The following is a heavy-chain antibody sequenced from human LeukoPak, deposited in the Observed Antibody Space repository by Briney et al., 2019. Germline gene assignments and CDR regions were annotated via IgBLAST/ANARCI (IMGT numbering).Heavy chain of an antibody. CDR2: ISAYNGNT. CDR1: GYTFTSYG. CDR3: ARDTQGETYYYDSSGRFRY. V-gene: IGHV1-18*01. Sequence: ASVKVSCEAPGYTFTSYGISWVRQAPGQGLEWMGWISAYNGNTNYAQKLQGRVTMTTDTSTSTAYMELRSLRSDDTVVYYCARDTQGETYYYDSSGRFRYWGQGTLVTVSS. J-gene: IGHJ4*02. D-gene: IGHD3-22*01.